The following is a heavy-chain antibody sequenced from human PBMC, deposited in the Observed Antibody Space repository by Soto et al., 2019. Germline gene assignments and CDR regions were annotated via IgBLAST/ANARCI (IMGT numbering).Heavy chain of an antibody. V-gene: IGHV5-10-1*01. Sequence: LGESLKISCKGSGYRLTSYWISWVRQMPGKGLEWMGRIDPSDSYTNYSPSFQGHVTISADKSISTAYLQWSSLKASDTAMYYCARLRVGFGELLTYWGQGTLVTVSS. J-gene: IGHJ4*02. CDR1: GYRLTSYW. CDR3: ARLRVGFGELLTY. D-gene: IGHD3-10*01. CDR2: IDPSDSYT.